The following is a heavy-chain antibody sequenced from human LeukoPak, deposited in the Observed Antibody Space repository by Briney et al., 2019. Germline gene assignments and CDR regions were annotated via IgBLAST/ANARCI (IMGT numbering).Heavy chain of an antibody. CDR1: GFTFSSYG. CDR2: IRYDGSNK. V-gene: IGHV3-30*02. Sequence: GGSLRLSCAASGFTFSSYGMHWVRQAPGKGLEWVAFIRYDGSNKIYADSVKGRFTIPRDNSYNTAYLQVTGHRAKDTAVYYCAKDGDYGIQYTRWYFDCWGQGTLVTVS. D-gene: IGHD3-16*01. J-gene: IGHJ4*02. CDR3: AKDGDYGIQYTRWYFDC.